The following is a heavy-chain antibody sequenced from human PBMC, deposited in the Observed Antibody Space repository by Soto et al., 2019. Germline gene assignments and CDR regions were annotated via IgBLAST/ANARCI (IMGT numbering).Heavy chain of an antibody. J-gene: IGHJ6*02. Sequence: GGSLRLSCAASGFTVSSNYMSWVRQAPGKGLEWISIIYSAGNTYYADSVKGRFTISRDNSKNTLYLQMNSLGAEDMAVYYCARDFVVGGPTINYYYGMDVWGQGTXVTVS. CDR1: GFTVSSNY. V-gene: IGHV3-66*01. CDR2: IYSAGNT. D-gene: IGHD1-26*01. CDR3: ARDFVVGGPTINYYYGMDV.